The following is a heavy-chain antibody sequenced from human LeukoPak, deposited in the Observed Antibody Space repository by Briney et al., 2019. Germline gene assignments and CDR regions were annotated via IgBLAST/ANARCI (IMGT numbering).Heavy chain of an antibody. V-gene: IGHV1-2*02. CDR1: GYTFTSYG. CDR3: AFPYYYGSGSFDY. J-gene: IGHJ4*02. CDR2: INPNSGGT. Sequence: VASVKVSCKASGYTFTSYGISWVRQAPGQGLEWMGWINPNSGGTNYAQKFQGRVTMTRDTSISTAYMELSRLRSDDTAVYYCAFPYYYGSGSFDYWGQGTLVTVSS. D-gene: IGHD3-10*01.